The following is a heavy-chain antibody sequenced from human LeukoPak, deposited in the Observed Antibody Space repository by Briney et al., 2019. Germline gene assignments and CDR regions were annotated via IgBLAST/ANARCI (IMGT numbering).Heavy chain of an antibody. V-gene: IGHV3-21*01. D-gene: IGHD2-2*01. CDR1: GFTLSSYS. CDR2: ISGTSTYI. Sequence: GGSLRLSCAASGFTLSSYSMNWVRQAPGKGLEWVSSISGTSTYIYYADSVKGRFTISRDNGKNSLYLQMNSLRAEDTAVYYCARRQPLGCSGTSCYAGPVDYWGQGTLVTVSS. CDR3: ARRQPLGCSGTSCYAGPVDY. J-gene: IGHJ4*02.